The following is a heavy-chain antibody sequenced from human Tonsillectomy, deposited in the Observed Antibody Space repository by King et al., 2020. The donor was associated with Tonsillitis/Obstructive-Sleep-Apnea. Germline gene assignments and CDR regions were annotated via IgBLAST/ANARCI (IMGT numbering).Heavy chain of an antibody. CDR1: GFTFSSYS. CDR3: ARGRSSWESDFDY. Sequence: VQLVESGGGLVRPGGSLRLSCTASGFTFSSYSISWVRQAPGKGLEGGSFITRYIYYADSGKGRFTISRDNAKNSLYLQMNSLRAEDTAVYYCARGRSSWESDFDYWGQGTLVTVSS. D-gene: IGHD1-26*01. J-gene: IGHJ4*02. V-gene: IGHV3-21*01. CDR2: ITRYI.